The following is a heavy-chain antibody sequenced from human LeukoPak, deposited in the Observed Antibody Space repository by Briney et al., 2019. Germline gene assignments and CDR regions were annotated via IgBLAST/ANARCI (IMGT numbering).Heavy chain of an antibody. J-gene: IGHJ4*02. D-gene: IGHD2-2*01. CDR2: ISSSGSTI. CDR1: GFTFSDYY. CDR3: AKAPPYQKYFDY. V-gene: IGHV3-11*01. Sequence: PGGSLRLSCAASGFTFSDYYMSWIRQAPGKGLEWVSYISSSGSTIYYADSVKGRFTISRDNAKNSLYLQMNSLRAEDTAVYYCAKAPPYQKYFDYWGQGTLVTVSS.